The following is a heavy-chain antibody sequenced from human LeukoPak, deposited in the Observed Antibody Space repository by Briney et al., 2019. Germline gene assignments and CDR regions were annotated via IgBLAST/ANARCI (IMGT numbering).Heavy chain of an antibody. J-gene: IGHJ4*02. D-gene: IGHD6-19*01. Sequence: GGSLRLSCAASGFTFSSYGMSWVRQAPGKGLEWVSAISGSGGSTYYADSVKGRFTISRDNSKNTLYLQMNSLRAEDTAVYYCAKDGDSSGWFSTPYFDYWGQGTLVTVSS. V-gene: IGHV3-23*01. CDR3: AKDGDSSGWFSTPYFDY. CDR2: ISGSGGST. CDR1: GFTFSSYG.